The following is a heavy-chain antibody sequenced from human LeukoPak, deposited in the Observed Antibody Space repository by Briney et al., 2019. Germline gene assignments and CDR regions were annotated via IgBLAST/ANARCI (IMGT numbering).Heavy chain of an antibody. V-gene: IGHV3-53*01. CDR2: IYSGGAT. CDR1: GFTVSSSY. J-gene: IGHJ4*02. CDR3: ARVGGYCSGGSCLAFGS. D-gene: IGHD2-15*01. Sequence: GGSLTLSCAASGFTVSSSYMTWVSQAAGKGLEWASVIYSGGATYDADSVKGRFTISRDNAKNTLFLQMNSLRAEATAVYYCARVGGYCSGGSCLAFGSWGQGTLVTVSS.